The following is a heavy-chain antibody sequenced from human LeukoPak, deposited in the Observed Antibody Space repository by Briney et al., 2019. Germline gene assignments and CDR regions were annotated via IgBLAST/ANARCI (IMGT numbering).Heavy chain of an antibody. Sequence: GASMKVYCKASGITFTSYYIHWVRQAPGRGLEWMGKINPSGTITTYAPKYQGRVTVTKDTSTNTVYMELSSLRSDDTAVYYCALIAPPHNWGQGTLVTVSS. CDR2: INPSGTIT. CDR3: ALIAPPHN. J-gene: IGHJ4*02. CDR1: GITFTSYY. V-gene: IGHV1-46*01. D-gene: IGHD6-13*01.